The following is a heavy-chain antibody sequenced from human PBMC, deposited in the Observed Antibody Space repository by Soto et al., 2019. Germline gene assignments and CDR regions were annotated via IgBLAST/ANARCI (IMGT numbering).Heavy chain of an antibody. CDR3: ARGPVTTVGNFDY. CDR2: IIPIFGTA. J-gene: IGHJ4*02. D-gene: IGHD4-17*01. Sequence: SVKVSCKASGRTFSSYSISWVRQSPVQGLEWMGGIIPIFGTANYAQKFQGRVTITADKSTSTAYMELSSLRSEDTAVYYCARGPVTTVGNFDYWGQGTLVTVSS. V-gene: IGHV1-69*06. CDR1: GRTFSSYS.